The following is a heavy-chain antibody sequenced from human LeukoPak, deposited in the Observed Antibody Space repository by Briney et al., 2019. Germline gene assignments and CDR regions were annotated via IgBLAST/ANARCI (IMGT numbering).Heavy chain of an antibody. CDR3: AKDPNSRLPYFDY. J-gene: IGHJ4*02. CDR1: GFTFSSYA. V-gene: IGHV3-23*01. CDR2: ISGSGGST. Sequence: PGGSLRLSCAASGFTFSSYAMSWVRQAPGKGLEWVSAISGSGGSTYYADSVKGRFAISRDNSKNTLYLQMNSLRAEDAAVYYCAKDPNSRLPYFDYWGQGTLVTVSS. D-gene: IGHD2/OR15-2a*01.